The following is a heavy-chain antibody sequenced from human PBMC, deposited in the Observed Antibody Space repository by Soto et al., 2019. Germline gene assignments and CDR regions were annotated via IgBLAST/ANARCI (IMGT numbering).Heavy chain of an antibody. CDR1: GFTFSSYG. D-gene: IGHD3-10*01. CDR2: IWYDGSNK. Sequence: GGSLRLSCAASGFTFSSYGMHWVRQAPGKGLEWVAVIWYDGSNKYYADSVKGRFTISRDNSKNTLYLQMNSLRAEDTAVYYCARDRGYYGSGSFSYYYYGMDVWGQGTTVTVSS. J-gene: IGHJ6*02. CDR3: ARDRGYYGSGSFSYYYYGMDV. V-gene: IGHV3-33*01.